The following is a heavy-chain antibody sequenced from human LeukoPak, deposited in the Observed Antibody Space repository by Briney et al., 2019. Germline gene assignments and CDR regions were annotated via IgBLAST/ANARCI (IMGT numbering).Heavy chain of an antibody. D-gene: IGHD3-9*01. Sequence: GGSLRLSCVGSGFTFRSHAMSWVRQAPEKGLEFVSGNENGGTTYYADSVKGRFTISRDNSKNTLYLQMNSLRPKDTAVYYCAKGLTNLGDDWGQGTLVTVSS. CDR2: NENGGTT. J-gene: IGHJ4*02. CDR1: GFTFRSHA. CDR3: AKGLTNLGDD. V-gene: IGHV3-23*01.